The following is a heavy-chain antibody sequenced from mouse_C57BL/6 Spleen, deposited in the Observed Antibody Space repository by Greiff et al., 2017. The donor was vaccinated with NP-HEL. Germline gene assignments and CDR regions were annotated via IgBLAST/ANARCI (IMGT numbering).Heavy chain of an antibody. D-gene: IGHD2-4*01. J-gene: IGHJ2*01. CDR3: ARDGDYDDAPYYFDY. CDR1: GFTFSSYA. Sequence: EVMLVESGGGLVKPGGSLKLSCAASGFTFSSYAMSWVRQTPEERLEWVATISDGGSYTYYPDNVKGRFTISRDNAKNNLYLQMSHLKSEDTAMYYCARDGDYDDAPYYFDYWGQGTTLTVSS. CDR2: ISDGGSYT. V-gene: IGHV5-4*01.